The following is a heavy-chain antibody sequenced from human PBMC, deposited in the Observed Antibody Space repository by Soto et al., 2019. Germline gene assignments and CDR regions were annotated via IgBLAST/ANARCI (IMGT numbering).Heavy chain of an antibody. D-gene: IGHD2-2*02. V-gene: IGHV3-13*05. CDR1: GFSVSIFD. J-gene: IGHJ6*02. CDR2: IGAARDP. Sequence: PGWSMRLSCATSGFSVSIFDMHWVRQEPGKGLEWVSAIGAARDPYYLGSVKGRFTISRENAKNSVYLQMNDLRAGDSAVYYCARAYTGRLPRRADYYSAMDVWGQGTTVTGSS. CDR3: ARAYTGRLPRRADYYSAMDV.